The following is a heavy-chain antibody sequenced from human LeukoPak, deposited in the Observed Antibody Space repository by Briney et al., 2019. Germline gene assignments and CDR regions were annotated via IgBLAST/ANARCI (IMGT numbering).Heavy chain of an antibody. J-gene: IGHJ5*02. CDR1: GFSFNTYS. D-gene: IGHD3-3*01. CDR2: INDGTP. V-gene: IGHV3-23*01. Sequence: GGSLRLSCTTSGFSFNTYSMSWVRQAPGKGLEWVSAINDGTPYYTDSVKGRFTVSRDNSKDTLYLHLNSLRAEDMAIYYCAKEHDLWHEEGNWFDAWGQGVLVTVSS. CDR3: AKEHDLWHEEGNWFDA.